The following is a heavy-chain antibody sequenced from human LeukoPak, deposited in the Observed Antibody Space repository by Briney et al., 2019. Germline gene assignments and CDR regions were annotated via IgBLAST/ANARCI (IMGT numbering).Heavy chain of an antibody. CDR3: ARDRVTTGAFDI. V-gene: IGHV4-30-2*01. Sequence: PSQTLSLTCTVSGGSISSGGYYWSWIRQPPGKGLEWIGYIYHSGSTYYNPSLKSRVTISVDTSKNQFSLKLSSVTAADTAVYYCARDRVTTGAFDIWGQGTMVTVSS. J-gene: IGHJ3*02. CDR1: GGSISSGGYY. CDR2: IYHSGST. D-gene: IGHD4-17*01.